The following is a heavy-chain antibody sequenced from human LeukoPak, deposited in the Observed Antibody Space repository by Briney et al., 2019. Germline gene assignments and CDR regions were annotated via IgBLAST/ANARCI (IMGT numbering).Heavy chain of an antibody. CDR2: INHSGST. D-gene: IGHD3-10*01. V-gene: IGHV4-34*01. Sequence: SETLSLTCAVYGGSFSGYYWSWIRQPPGKGLEWIGDINHSGSTNYNPSLKSRVTISVDTSKNQFSLKLSSVTAADTAVYYCARLISSGSYRYYYYYYMDVWGKGTTVTISS. CDR1: GGSFSGYY. CDR3: ARLISSGSYRYYYYYYMDV. J-gene: IGHJ6*03.